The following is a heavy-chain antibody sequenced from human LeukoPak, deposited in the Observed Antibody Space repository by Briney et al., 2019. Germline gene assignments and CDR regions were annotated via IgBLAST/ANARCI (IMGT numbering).Heavy chain of an antibody. CDR3: ARRNGYNNWFDP. V-gene: IGHV5-51*01. D-gene: IGHD5-24*01. J-gene: IGHJ5*02. CDR1: GYSITSYW. Sequence: GESLKICSKGSGYSITSYWIGCVRPMPGKGLEWMGIIYPGDSDTRYSPSFQGQVTISADKSISTAYLQWSSLKASDTAMYYCARRNGYNNWFDPWGQGTLVTVSS. CDR2: IYPGDSDT.